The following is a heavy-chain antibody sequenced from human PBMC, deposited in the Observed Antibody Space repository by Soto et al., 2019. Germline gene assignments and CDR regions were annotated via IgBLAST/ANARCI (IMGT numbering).Heavy chain of an antibody. CDR3: ARDHPLVTYCSSTSCPSDGLDY. CDR1: GYTFTSYG. V-gene: IGHV1-18*01. D-gene: IGHD2-2*01. Sequence: QVQLVQSGAEVKKPGASVKVSCKASGYTFTSYGISWVRQAPGQGLEWMGWISAYNGNTNYAQKRQGRVTMTTDTSTSTAYMELRSLRSDDTAVYYCARDHPLVTYCSSTSCPSDGLDYWGQGTLVTVSS. J-gene: IGHJ4*02. CDR2: ISAYNGNT.